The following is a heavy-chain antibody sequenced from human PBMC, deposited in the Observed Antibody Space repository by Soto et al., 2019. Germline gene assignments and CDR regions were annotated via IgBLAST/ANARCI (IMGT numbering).Heavy chain of an antibody. Sequence: SETLSLTCTVSDGSISSYYWSWIRQPSGKGLEWIGNMYWSGGTNFNPSLKSRVAISVDTSNNYFSLKLSSVTAADTAVYYCARAGGELYFDYWGQGTMVTVSS. J-gene: IGHJ4*02. CDR2: MYWSGGT. D-gene: IGHD1-7*01. V-gene: IGHV4-59*01. CDR3: ARAGGELYFDY. CDR1: DGSISSYY.